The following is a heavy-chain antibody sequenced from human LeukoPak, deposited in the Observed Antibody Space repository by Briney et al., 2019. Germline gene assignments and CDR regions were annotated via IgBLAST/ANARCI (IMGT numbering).Heavy chain of an antibody. CDR2: IYTSGST. D-gene: IGHD1-26*01. CDR1: GVSISSYY. J-gene: IGHJ3*02. Sequence: SETLSLTCTGSGVSISSYYWSWIRQPAEKGLEWFGRIYTSGSTNYNPSLKSLVTMSVDTSKNQFLLKLSSVTAEDTAVYYCARSLGGRYPEGIWGQGTMVTVSS. CDR3: ARSLGGRYPEGI. V-gene: IGHV4-4*07.